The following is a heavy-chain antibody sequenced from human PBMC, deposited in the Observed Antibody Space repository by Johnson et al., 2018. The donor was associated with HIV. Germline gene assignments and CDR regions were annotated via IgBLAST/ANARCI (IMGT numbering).Heavy chain of an antibody. J-gene: IGHJ3*02. Sequence: QVQLVESGGGLVQPGGSLRLSCAASGFIFSRSWMHWVRQAPGKGLEWVAVITYDGTKKYFADSVKGRFNISRDNSKNTLYLQMNSVRPEDAAVYYCAKPPSMGADAFDIWGQGTMVTVSS. CDR1: GFIFSRSW. CDR3: AKPPSMGADAFDI. D-gene: IGHD3-16*01. V-gene: IGHV3-30*18. CDR2: ITYDGTKK.